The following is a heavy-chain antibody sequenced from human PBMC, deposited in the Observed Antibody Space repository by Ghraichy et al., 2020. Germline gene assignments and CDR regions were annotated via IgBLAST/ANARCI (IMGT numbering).Heavy chain of an antibody. CDR1: GGTFSSYA. Sequence: SVKVSCKASGGTFSSYAISWVRQAPGQGLEWMGGIIPIFGTANYAQKFQGRVTITADESTSTAYMELSSLRSEDTAVYYCAGPPGHRCSSTSCRLSNNYYYYYMDVWGKGTTVTVSS. CDR2: IIPIFGTA. V-gene: IGHV1-69*13. J-gene: IGHJ6*03. CDR3: AGPPGHRCSSTSCRLSNNYYYYYMDV. D-gene: IGHD2-2*01.